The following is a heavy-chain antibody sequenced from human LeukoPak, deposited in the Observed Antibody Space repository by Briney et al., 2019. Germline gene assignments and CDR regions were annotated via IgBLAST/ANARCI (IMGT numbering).Heavy chain of an antibody. CDR3: ARVGSGFFDY. CDR2: ITGSGTGT. D-gene: IGHD5-12*01. J-gene: IGHJ4*02. CDR1: RFTFSSYV. Sequence: PGGSLRRSCAASRFTFSSYVMSWVRQAPGKGLEWVSSITGSGTGTFYADSVKGRFTISRDNSKNTLYLQVNSLRAEDTAVFYCARVGSGFFDYWGQGTLVTVSS. V-gene: IGHV3-23*01.